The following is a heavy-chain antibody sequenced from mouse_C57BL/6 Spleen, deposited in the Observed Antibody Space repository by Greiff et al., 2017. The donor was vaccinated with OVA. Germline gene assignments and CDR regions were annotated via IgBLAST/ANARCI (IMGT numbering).Heavy chain of an antibody. Sequence: EVQVVESEGGLVQPGSSMKLSCTASGFTFSDYYMAWVRQVPEKGLEWVANINYDGSSTYYLDSLKSRFIISRDNAKNILYLQMSSLKSVDTATYYCARVDYGSSSWFAYWGQGTLVTVSA. CDR3: ARVDYGSSSWFAY. D-gene: IGHD1-1*01. CDR1: GFTFSDYY. V-gene: IGHV5-16*01. J-gene: IGHJ3*01. CDR2: INYDGSST.